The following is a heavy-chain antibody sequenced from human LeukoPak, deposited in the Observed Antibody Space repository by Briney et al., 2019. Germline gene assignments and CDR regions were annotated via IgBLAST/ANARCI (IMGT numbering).Heavy chain of an antibody. D-gene: IGHD3-10*01. Sequence: GGSLRLSCAASGFTFSSYWMSWVRQAPGKGVEWVANIKQDGSEKYYVDSVKGRFTISRDNAKNSLYLQMNSLRAEDTAVCYCARDRYYGSGSFDAFDIWGQGTMVTVSS. J-gene: IGHJ3*02. CDR3: ARDRYYGSGSFDAFDI. CDR2: IKQDGSEK. CDR1: GFTFSSYW. V-gene: IGHV3-7*01.